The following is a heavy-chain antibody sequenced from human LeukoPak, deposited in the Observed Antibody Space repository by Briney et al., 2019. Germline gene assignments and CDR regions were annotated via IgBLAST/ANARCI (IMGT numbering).Heavy chain of an antibody. D-gene: IGHD5-18*01. J-gene: IGHJ4*02. V-gene: IGHV4-39*01. Sequence: PSETLSLTCTVCVGSLRSSRYYWGWIRQPPGKGLEWIGSISYSGSTYYNPSLKSRVTLSVDTSKSQFSLRLSSVTAADTAVYYCASQAGDTYGFGYWGQGTLVTVSS. CDR2: ISYSGST. CDR3: ASQAGDTYGFGY. CDR1: VGSLRSSRYY.